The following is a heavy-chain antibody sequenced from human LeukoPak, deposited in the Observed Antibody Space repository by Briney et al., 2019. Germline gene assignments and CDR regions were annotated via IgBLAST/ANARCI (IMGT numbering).Heavy chain of an antibody. CDR1: GFSFSNYA. CDR3: ATGPMGRGVSYSFDY. D-gene: IGHD3-10*01. V-gene: IGHV3-23*01. CDR2: IGSGGST. J-gene: IGHJ4*02. Sequence: GGSLRLSCAGSGFSFSNYAMSWVRQAPGKGLEWVSVIGSGGSTYYSDSAKGRFTIPRDNSKNTLYLQMNSLRAEDTAVYYCATGPMGRGVSYSFDYWGQGTLVTVSS.